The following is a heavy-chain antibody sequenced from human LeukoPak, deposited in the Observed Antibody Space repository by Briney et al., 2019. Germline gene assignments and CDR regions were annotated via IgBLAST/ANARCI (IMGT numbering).Heavy chain of an antibody. Sequence: GGSLRLSCAASGFTFSSYAVSWVRQAPGKGLEWVSTISGGGGSTYFADSVRGRFTVSRDNSMNTLYLQMSSLRAEDTAVYYCAREVGPLDYWGQGALVPVSS. J-gene: IGHJ4*02. CDR1: GFTFSSYA. D-gene: IGHD1-26*01. CDR2: ISGGGGST. CDR3: AREVGPLDY. V-gene: IGHV3-23*01.